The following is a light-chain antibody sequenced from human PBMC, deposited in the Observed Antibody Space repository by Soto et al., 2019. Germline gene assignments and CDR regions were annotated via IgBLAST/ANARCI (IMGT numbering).Light chain of an antibody. CDR2: DAS. V-gene: IGKV3-11*01. Sequence: EIVLTQSPATLSLSPGERATLSWSASQSVSSYLAWYQQKPGQAPRLLIYDASTRALDTPARFAGSGSGTEFTLTISSLEPEDFAVYYCQQRGNRPPWTFGQGTKVDIK. CDR3: QQRGNRPPWT. CDR1: QSVSSY. J-gene: IGKJ1*01.